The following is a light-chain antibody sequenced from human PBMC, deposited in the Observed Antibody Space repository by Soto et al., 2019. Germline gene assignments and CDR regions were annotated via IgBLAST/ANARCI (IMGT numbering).Light chain of an antibody. CDR1: QSVSSSY. CDR2: GAS. CDR3: HQYGSSPPT. Sequence: EIVLTQSPGTLSLSPGERATLSCRASQSVSSSYLAWYQQKPGQAPRLLIYGASSRATGIPDRFSGSGSGIDFTLTISRVEPEDFAVYYCHQYGSSPPTFGQGTKLEIK. V-gene: IGKV3-20*01. J-gene: IGKJ2*01.